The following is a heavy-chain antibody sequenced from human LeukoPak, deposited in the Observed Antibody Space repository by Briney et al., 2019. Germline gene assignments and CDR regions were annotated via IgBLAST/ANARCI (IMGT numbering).Heavy chain of an antibody. D-gene: IGHD3-22*01. CDR3: ANQYYDSSGYYYAEH. Sequence: PGGSLRLSCAASGFTFSSYAVSWVRQAPGKGLEWVSAISGSGGSTYYADSVKGRFTISRDNSKNTLYLQMNSLRAEDTTVYYCANQYYDSSGYYYAEHWGQGALVTVSS. CDR2: ISGSGGST. CDR1: GFTFSSYA. J-gene: IGHJ1*01. V-gene: IGHV3-23*01.